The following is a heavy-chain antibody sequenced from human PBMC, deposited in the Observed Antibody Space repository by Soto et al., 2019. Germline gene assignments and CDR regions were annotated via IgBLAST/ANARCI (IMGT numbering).Heavy chain of an antibody. Sequence: PGGSLKLSCAASGFTFSSYGMHWVRQAPGKGLEWVAVIWYDGSNKYYADSVKGRFTISRDNSKNTLYLQMNSLRAEDTAVYYCAREGRGYSYGYYGMDVWGQGTTVTVSS. CDR1: GFTFSSYG. CDR2: IWYDGSNK. CDR3: AREGRGYSYGYYGMDV. D-gene: IGHD5-18*01. J-gene: IGHJ6*02. V-gene: IGHV3-33*01.